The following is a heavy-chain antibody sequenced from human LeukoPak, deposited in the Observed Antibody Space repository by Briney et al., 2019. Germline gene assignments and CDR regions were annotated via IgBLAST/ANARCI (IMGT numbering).Heavy chain of an antibody. V-gene: IGHV3-21*01. D-gene: IGHD6-6*01. Sequence: GGSLRLSCAGSGFPFSGYSMNWVRQTPGKGLEWVSSMSILSGITYYAESVKGRFTVSRDNAKNLLHLQMNSLRVKDTAIYYCAREFEYSTSGAGYWGQGTLVTVSS. CDR3: AREFEYSTSGAGY. J-gene: IGHJ4*02. CDR1: GFPFSGYS. CDR2: MSILSGIT.